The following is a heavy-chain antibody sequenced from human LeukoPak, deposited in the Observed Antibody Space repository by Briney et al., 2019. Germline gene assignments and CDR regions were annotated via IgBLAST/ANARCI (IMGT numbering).Heavy chain of an antibody. CDR1: GLTFSSYS. J-gene: IGHJ2*01. Sequence: PGGSLRLSCAASGLTFSSYSMNWVRQAPRKGLEWVSSISSSSSSIYYADSVKGRFTISRDNAKNSLYLQMNSLRAEDTAVYYCARGYFQGAFDLWGRGTLVTVSS. CDR2: ISSSSSSI. D-gene: IGHD3-22*01. V-gene: IGHV3-21*01. CDR3: ARGYFQGAFDL.